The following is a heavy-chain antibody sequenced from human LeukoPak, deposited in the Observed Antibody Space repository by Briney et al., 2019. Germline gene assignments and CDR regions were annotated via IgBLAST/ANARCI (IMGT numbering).Heavy chain of an antibody. V-gene: IGHV3-11*01. CDR3: ARDPRIYDSSGYSLDY. CDR1: GFIFSDYY. D-gene: IGHD3-22*01. Sequence: GGSLRLSCAASGFIFSDYYMSWIRQAPGKGLEWVSYISSSGSTIYYADSVKGRFTISRDNAKNSLYLQMNSLRAEDTAVYYCARDPRIYDSSGYSLDYWGQGTLVTVSS. J-gene: IGHJ4*02. CDR2: ISSSGSTI.